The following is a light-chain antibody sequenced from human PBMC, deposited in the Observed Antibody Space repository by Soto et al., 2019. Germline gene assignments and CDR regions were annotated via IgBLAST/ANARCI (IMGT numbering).Light chain of an antibody. CDR3: KQYNNRSPWT. CDR1: QSVGSD. Sequence: EIVMTQSPATLSVSPGERATLSCRASQSVGSDLAWYQQKPGQAPRLLMYGASTMATVVPARFSGSGSEAEFTLTISRLQSEDFAVYYCKQYNNRSPWTFGQGTKVEIE. J-gene: IGKJ1*01. V-gene: IGKV3-15*01. CDR2: GAS.